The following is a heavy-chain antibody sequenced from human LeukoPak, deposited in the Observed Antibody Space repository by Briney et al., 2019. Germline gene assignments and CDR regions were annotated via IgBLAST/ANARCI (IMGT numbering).Heavy chain of an antibody. Sequence: PSETLSLTCTVSDGSISNYYWSWIRQPPERGLEWIGNIYYTGNTNYSPSLKSRVTISLDTSTNQFSLRVTSVTAADTAVYYCARHLRFGNSRYIDYWSQGVLVTVSS. D-gene: IGHD1-14*01. CDR2: IYYTGNT. CDR3: ARHLRFGNSRYIDY. J-gene: IGHJ4*02. V-gene: IGHV4-59*08. CDR1: DGSISNYY.